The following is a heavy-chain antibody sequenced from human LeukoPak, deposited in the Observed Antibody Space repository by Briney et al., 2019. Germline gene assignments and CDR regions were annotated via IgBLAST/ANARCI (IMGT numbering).Heavy chain of an antibody. Sequence: ASVKVSCKVSGYTLTELSMHWVRRAPGEGLEWMGGFDPEDGETIYAQKFQGRVTITRNTSISTAYMELSSLRSEDTAVYYCARATIPATDYYYYYMDVWGKGTTVTVSS. CDR1: GYTLTELS. D-gene: IGHD2-2*01. V-gene: IGHV1-24*01. J-gene: IGHJ6*03. CDR3: ARATIPATDYYYYYMDV. CDR2: FDPEDGET.